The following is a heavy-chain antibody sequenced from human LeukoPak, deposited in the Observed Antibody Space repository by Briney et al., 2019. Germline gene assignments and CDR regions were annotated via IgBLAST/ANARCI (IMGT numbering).Heavy chain of an antibody. Sequence: SETLSLTCTVSGGSISSSYWSWIRQPPGKGLEWIGYVYYSGNTNYNPSLKSRVTISIDTSKNQFSLRLNSVTAAGTAVYYCARRANNYGSGYFDYWGQGTLVTVSS. CDR1: GGSISSSY. D-gene: IGHD3-10*01. V-gene: IGHV4-59*08. CDR3: ARRANNYGSGYFDY. J-gene: IGHJ4*02. CDR2: VYYSGNT.